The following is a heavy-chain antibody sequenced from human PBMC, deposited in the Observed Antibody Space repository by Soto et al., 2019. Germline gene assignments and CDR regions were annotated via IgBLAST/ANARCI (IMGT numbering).Heavy chain of an antibody. CDR1: GFSFSSYA. V-gene: IGHV3-64*01. CDR2: ISNNGGNT. CDR3: ARGEDRSNPFRYYSYSMDV. D-gene: IGHD4-4*01. Sequence: EVQLVESGGGLVQPGGSLRLSCAASGFSFSSYAMHWVRQAPGKGLDYVSAISNNGGNTYYANSVKGRFTISRDNSKNTLYLQMGSLRAEDMAVYYCARGEDRSNPFRYYSYSMDVWGKGTTVTVSS. J-gene: IGHJ6*03.